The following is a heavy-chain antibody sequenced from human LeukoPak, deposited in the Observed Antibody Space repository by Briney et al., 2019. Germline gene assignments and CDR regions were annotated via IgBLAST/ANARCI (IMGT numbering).Heavy chain of an antibody. CDR2: IYYSGTT. J-gene: IGHJ4*02. D-gene: IGHD1-26*01. CDR1: GGSFNDFY. Sequence: SETLSLACAVYGGSFNDFYWTWIRQPPGKGLEWIGYIYYSGTTNYNPSLKSRVTISVDTSKNQFSLRLTSVTAADTAVYYCARHRVGITRDFDYWGQGTLVTVSS. CDR3: ARHRVGITRDFDY. V-gene: IGHV4-59*08.